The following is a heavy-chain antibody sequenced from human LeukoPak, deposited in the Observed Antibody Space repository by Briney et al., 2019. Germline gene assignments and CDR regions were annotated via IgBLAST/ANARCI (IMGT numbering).Heavy chain of an antibody. V-gene: IGHV3-7*04. J-gene: IGHJ4*02. Sequence: GGSLRLSCTASAITFSNSCMSWVRQAPGKGLEWVANKKEDGSETKYVGSVKDRFTISRDNAKNSLFLQMNSLRGEDTAIYYCARHLAGDSLYRHFDYWGQGTLVTVSS. CDR3: ARHLAGDSLYRHFDY. D-gene: IGHD5/OR15-5a*01. CDR1: AITFSNSC. CDR2: KKEDGSET.